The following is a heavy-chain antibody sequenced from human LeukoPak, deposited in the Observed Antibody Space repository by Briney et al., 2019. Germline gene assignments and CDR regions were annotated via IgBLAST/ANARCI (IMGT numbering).Heavy chain of an antibody. D-gene: IGHD3-16*01. Sequence: PGGSLRLSCAASGFTFSSYEMNWVRQAPGKGLEWVSYISSSGTTIYYADSVKGRFTISRDNAKNSLYLQMNSLRAEDTAVYYCAREGITVSHDLDYWGQGTLVTVSS. V-gene: IGHV3-48*03. CDR1: GFTFSSYE. CDR2: ISSSGTTI. CDR3: AREGITVSHDLDY. J-gene: IGHJ4*02.